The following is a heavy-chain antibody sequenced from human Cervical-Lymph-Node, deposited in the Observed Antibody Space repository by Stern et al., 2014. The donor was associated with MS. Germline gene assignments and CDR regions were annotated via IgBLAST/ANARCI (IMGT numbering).Heavy chain of an antibody. J-gene: IGHJ4*02. CDR1: GGIFRNYA. V-gene: IGHV1-69*01. CDR3: ARGWSYDILTGYSY. D-gene: IGHD3-9*01. CDR2: IIPLFGTA. Sequence: QMQLVQSGAEVKKPGSSVKVSCKASGGIFRNYAISWLRQAPGQGLEWMGGIIPLFGTANYAQKFQGRVTITADESTSTAYMELSSLRFEDTAVYYCARGWSYDILTGYSYWGQGTLVTVSS.